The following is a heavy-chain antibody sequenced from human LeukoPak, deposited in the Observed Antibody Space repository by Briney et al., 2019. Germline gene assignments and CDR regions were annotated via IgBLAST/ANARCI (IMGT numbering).Heavy chain of an antibody. CDR3: ARGFNYGSGSYGH. Sequence: SVKVSCKASGGSFSSYAISWVRQAPGQGLEWMGRIIPIFGTANYAQKFQGRVTITTDESTSTAYMELSSLRSEDTAVYYCARGFNYGSGSYGHWGQGTLVTVSS. J-gene: IGHJ4*02. CDR2: IIPIFGTA. D-gene: IGHD3-10*01. CDR1: GGSFSSYA. V-gene: IGHV1-69*05.